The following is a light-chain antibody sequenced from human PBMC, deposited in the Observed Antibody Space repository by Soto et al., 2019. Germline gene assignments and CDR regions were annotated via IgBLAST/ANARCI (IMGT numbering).Light chain of an antibody. J-gene: IGLJ2*01. CDR2: SNN. CDR3: AAWDDSLNGSVV. Sequence: QSVLTQPPSASGTPGQRVTISCSGSSSNIGNNAVNWYQQLPGTAPKLLIYSNNQRPSGVPDRFSGAKSGTSASLAISGLQSEDEADYYCAAWDDSLNGSVVFGGGTKLTVL. CDR1: SSNIGNNA. V-gene: IGLV1-44*01.